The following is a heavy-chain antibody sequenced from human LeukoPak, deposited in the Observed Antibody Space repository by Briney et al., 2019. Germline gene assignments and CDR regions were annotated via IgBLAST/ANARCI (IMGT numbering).Heavy chain of an antibody. V-gene: IGHV3-74*01. CDR1: GFTFGTYW. J-gene: IGHJ4*02. CDR2: INSDGGTT. CDR3: ATDSYVSGSYYRLFY. D-gene: IGHD3-10*01. Sequence: RSGGSLRLSCGASGFTFGTYWMHWVRQAPGKGLVWVSGINSDGGTTTYADSVKGRFTISRDNAKNTLYLQMNNLRAEDTAIYYCATDSYVSGSYYRLFYWGQGTLVTVSS.